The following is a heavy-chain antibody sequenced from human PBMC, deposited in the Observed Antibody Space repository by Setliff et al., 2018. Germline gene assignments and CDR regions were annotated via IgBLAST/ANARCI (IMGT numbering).Heavy chain of an antibody. CDR2: IYHSGST. CDR3: ARGLPYYDILTGYYRTPPDY. Sequence: SETLSLTCAVSGYSISSGYYWGWVRQPPGKGLEWIGSIYHSGSTYYNPSLKSRVTISVDTSKNQFSLKLSSVTAADTAMYYCARGLPYYDILTGYYRTPPDYWGQGTLVTVSS. J-gene: IGHJ4*02. CDR1: GYSISSGYY. D-gene: IGHD3-9*01. V-gene: IGHV4-38-2*01.